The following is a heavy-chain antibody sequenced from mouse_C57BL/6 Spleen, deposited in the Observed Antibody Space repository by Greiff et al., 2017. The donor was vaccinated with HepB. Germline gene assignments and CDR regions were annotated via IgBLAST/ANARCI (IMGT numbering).Heavy chain of an antibody. Sequence: VQRVESGAELARPGASVKLSCKASGYTFTSYGISWVKQRTGQGLEWIGEIYPRSGNTYYNEKFKGKATLTADKSSSTAYMELRSLTSEDSAVYFCARWGDYDYGYWGQGTTLTVSS. D-gene: IGHD2-4*01. CDR3: ARWGDYDYGY. CDR2: IYPRSGNT. V-gene: IGHV1-81*01. J-gene: IGHJ2*01. CDR1: GYTFTSYG.